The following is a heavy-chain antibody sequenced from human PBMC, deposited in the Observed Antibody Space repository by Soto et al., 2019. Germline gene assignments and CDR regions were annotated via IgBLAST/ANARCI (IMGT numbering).Heavy chain of an antibody. Sequence: EVQLVESGGGLVKPGGSLRLSCAASGFTFSSYSMNWVRQAPGKGLEWVSSISSSSSYIYYADSVKGRFTISRDNAKNSLYLKMNSLRAEDTAVYYCAREDYGDYRLPAYYYYYYMDVWGKGTTVTVSS. J-gene: IGHJ6*03. CDR1: GFTFSSYS. CDR2: ISSSSSYI. V-gene: IGHV3-21*01. D-gene: IGHD4-17*01. CDR3: AREDYGDYRLPAYYYYYYMDV.